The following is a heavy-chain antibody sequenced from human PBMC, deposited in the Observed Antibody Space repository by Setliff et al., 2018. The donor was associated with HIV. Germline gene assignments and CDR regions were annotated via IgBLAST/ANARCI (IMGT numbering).Heavy chain of an antibody. D-gene: IGHD6-13*01. CDR3: ARQSAAAGTWSYYYYYGMDV. V-gene: IGHV5-51*01. CDR1: GYSFTSYW. CDR2: IYPGDSDT. Sequence: PGESLKISCKGSGYSFTSYWIGWVRQMPGKGLEWMGIIYPGDSDTRYSPSFQGQVTISADKSISTAYLQWSSLKASDTAMYYCARQSAAAGTWSYYYYYGMDVWGQGTTVTV. J-gene: IGHJ6*02.